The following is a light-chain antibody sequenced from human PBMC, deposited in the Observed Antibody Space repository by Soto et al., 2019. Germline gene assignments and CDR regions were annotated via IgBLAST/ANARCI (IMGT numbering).Light chain of an antibody. CDR1: QSVRTY. V-gene: IGKV3-15*01. CDR2: GAS. J-gene: IGKJ1*01. Sequence: EVVLTLLAVTLSITQEERATLSCRASQSVRTYLAWYQVKPGQAPRLLIYGASTRATGIPARFSGSGSGTEFTLTIRCLHSEGFARYYCKQYNNWVPWTSWQET. CDR3: KQYNNWVPWT.